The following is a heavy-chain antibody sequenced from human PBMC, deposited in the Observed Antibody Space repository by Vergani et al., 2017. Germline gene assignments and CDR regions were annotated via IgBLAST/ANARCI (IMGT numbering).Heavy chain of an antibody. Sequence: QVQLQQWGAGLLKPLETLSLTCAVYGGSFSGYYWSWIRQPPGKGLEWIGEINHSGSTNYNPSLKSRVTISVDTSKNQFSLKLSSVTAADTAVYYCARVCSSTSCYGVRAFDIWGQGTMVTVSS. CDR1: GGSFSGYY. D-gene: IGHD2-2*01. J-gene: IGHJ3*02. V-gene: IGHV4-34*01. CDR2: INHSGST. CDR3: ARVCSSTSCYGVRAFDI.